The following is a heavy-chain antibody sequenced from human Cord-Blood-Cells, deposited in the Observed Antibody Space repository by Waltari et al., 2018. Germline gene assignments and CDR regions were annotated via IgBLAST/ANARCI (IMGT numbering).Heavy chain of an antibody. CDR2: IEPGDSDT. Sequence: EVQLVQSGAEVKKPGESLKISCKGSGYSFTSYWIGWVRQLPGKGLEWMGIIEPGDSDTRYSPSFQGQVTISADKSISTAYLQWSSLKASDTAMYYCARLMVVVVVAADAFDIWGQGTMVTVSS. V-gene: IGHV5-51*01. J-gene: IGHJ3*02. CDR3: ARLMVVVVVAADAFDI. CDR1: GYSFTSYW. D-gene: IGHD2-15*01.